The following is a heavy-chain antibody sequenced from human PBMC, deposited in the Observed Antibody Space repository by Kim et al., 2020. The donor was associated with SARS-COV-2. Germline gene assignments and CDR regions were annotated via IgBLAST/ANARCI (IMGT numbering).Heavy chain of an antibody. J-gene: IGHJ6*02. CDR2: IDPSDSYT. V-gene: IGHV5-10-1*01. CDR1: GYSFTTYW. D-gene: IGHD6-13*01. Sequence: GESLKISCKGSGYSFTTYWISWVRQMPGKGLEWMGRIDPSDSYTNYSPSFQGHVTISADKSITTAYLQWSSLKASDTAMYYCASGWKSSWSPNGMDVWGQGTTVTVSS. CDR3: ASGWKSSWSPNGMDV.